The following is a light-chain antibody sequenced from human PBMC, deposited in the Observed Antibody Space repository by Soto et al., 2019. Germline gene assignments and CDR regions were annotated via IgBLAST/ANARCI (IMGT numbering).Light chain of an antibody. CDR3: QQYGGSPFT. CDR1: QSIFQNY. Sequence: EIVLTQSPGTLSLSPRERATLSCRASQSIFQNYLAWYQQKPGQAPRLLVYGASFRATGIPDRFSGSGSGTDFTLTISRLEPEDFAVYYCQQYGGSPFTFGQGTRLELK. J-gene: IGKJ2*01. CDR2: GAS. V-gene: IGKV3-20*01.